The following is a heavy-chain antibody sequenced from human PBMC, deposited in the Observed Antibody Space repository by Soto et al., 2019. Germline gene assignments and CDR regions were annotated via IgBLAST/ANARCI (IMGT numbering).Heavy chain of an antibody. Sequence: QVQLVESGGGVVQPERSLGLSCAASGFTFRSYGMHWVRQAPGKGLEWVAAISADGIDKYYADSVKGRFTISRDNSKNALYLQMNSLRPEDTAVYYCAEGTAVARQHFANWGPGTLVTVSA. CDR1: GFTFRSYG. D-gene: IGHD6-19*01. CDR3: AEGTAVARQHFAN. CDR2: ISADGIDK. V-gene: IGHV3-30*18. J-gene: IGHJ4*02.